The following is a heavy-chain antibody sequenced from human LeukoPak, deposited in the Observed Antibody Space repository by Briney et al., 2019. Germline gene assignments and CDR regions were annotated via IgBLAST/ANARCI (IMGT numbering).Heavy chain of an antibody. CDR3: ARDISPYCSSTSCSNWFDP. V-gene: IGHV4-39*07. D-gene: IGHD2-2*01. CDR1: GGSISSSSYY. J-gene: IGHJ5*02. CDR2: IYYSGST. Sequence: SETLSLTCTVSGGSISSSSYYWGWIRQPPGKGLEWIGSIYYSGSTYYNPSLKSRVTISVDTSKNQFSLKLSSVTAADTAVYYCARDISPYCSSTSCSNWFDPWGQGTLVTVSS.